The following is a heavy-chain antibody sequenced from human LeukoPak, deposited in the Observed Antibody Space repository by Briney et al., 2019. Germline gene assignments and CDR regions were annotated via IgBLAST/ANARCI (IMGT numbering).Heavy chain of an antibody. J-gene: IGHJ4*02. CDR2: IYYSGST. Sequence: SETLSLTCTVSGGSISSYYWSWIRQPPGKGLEWIGYIYYSGSTNYNPSLKSRVTISVDTSKNQFSLKLSSVTAADTAVYYCARTRSSSWYPLDHWGQGTLVTVSS. CDR3: ARTRSSSWYPLDH. CDR1: GGSISSYY. D-gene: IGHD6-13*01. V-gene: IGHV4-59*08.